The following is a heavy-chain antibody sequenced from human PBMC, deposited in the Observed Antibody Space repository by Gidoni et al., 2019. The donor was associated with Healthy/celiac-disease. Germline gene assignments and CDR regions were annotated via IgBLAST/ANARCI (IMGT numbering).Heavy chain of an antibody. CDR1: GCTFRSHG. J-gene: IGHJ4*02. V-gene: IGHV3-33*01. Sequence: QVQLVESGGGVVQPGRSLRLSCAASGCTFRSHGMHWVRQAPGQGLEWVAVIWYDGSNKYYADSVKGRFTISRDNSKNTLYLQMNSLRAEDTAVYYCARDRGKVLWFGELEEYWGQGTLVTVSS. CDR3: ARDRGKVLWFGELEEY. CDR2: IWYDGSNK. D-gene: IGHD3-10*01.